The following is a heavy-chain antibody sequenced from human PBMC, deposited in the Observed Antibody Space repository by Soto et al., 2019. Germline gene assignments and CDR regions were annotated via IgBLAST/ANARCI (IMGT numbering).Heavy chain of an antibody. CDR2: ISAYNGNT. Sequence: GASVKVSCKASGYTFTSYGISWVRQAPGQGLEWMGWISAYNGNTNYAQKLQGRVTMTTDTSTSTAYMELRSLRSDDTAVYYCARDRPEHYDFWSVVGITKNCFDPWGQGTLVTVSS. V-gene: IGHV1-18*04. CDR1: GYTFTSYG. D-gene: IGHD3-3*01. CDR3: ARDRPEHYDFWSVVGITKNCFDP. J-gene: IGHJ5*02.